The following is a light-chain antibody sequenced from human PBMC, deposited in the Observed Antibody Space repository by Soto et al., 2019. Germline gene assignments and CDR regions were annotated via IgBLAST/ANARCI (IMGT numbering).Light chain of an antibody. CDR1: QDISNY. J-gene: IGKJ5*01. V-gene: IGKV1-33*01. CDR2: DVS. Sequence: DIQMTHSPPSLSVPVGDRVTITCQASQDISNYLHWFQQKPGKAPQLLIFDVSNLQTGVPSRFSGGGSGTDFALTISSLEPEDIATYYCQQYDSLPLTFGQGTRLEIK. CDR3: QQYDSLPLT.